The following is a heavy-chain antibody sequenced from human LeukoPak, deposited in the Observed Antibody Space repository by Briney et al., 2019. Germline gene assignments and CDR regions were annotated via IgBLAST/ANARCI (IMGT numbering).Heavy chain of an antibody. CDR1: GFSFSSYA. D-gene: IGHD1-14*01. J-gene: IGHJ4*02. CDR2: ISGSGGST. CDR3: AKVPPEPFDY. V-gene: IGHV3-23*01. Sequence: PGGSLRFSCAASGFSFSSYAMSWVRQAPGKWLEWVSAISGSGGSTYYADSVKGRFTISRDNSKNTLYLQMNSLRAEDTAVYYCAKVPPEPFDYWGQGTLVTVSS.